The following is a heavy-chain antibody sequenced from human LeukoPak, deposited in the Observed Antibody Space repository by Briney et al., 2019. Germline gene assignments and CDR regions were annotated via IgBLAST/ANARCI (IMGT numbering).Heavy chain of an antibody. CDR1: GFTFSSYS. CDR3: ARDPYCSDGSCFPDY. J-gene: IGHJ4*02. V-gene: IGHV3-48*01. Sequence: GGSLRLSCAASGFTFSSYSMNWVRQAPGKGLEWVSYISSSSTIYYADSVKGRFTISRDNAKNSLYLQMNSLRAEDTAVYYCARDPYCSDGSCFPDYWGQGTLVTVSS. CDR2: ISSSSTI. D-gene: IGHD2-15*01.